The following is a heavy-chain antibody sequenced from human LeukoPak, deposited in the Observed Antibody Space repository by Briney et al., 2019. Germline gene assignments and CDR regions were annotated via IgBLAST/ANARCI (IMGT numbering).Heavy chain of an antibody. CDR1: GFSISSYE. CDR3: ARVELAPYYSYTDV. J-gene: IGHJ6*03. D-gene: IGHD1-7*01. CDR2: ISSSGSTI. Sequence: PGGSRRLSCAASGFSISSYEMNWVRQSPGKGLEWVSHISSSGSTIWYAASVKGRFTISRDNAKNSLYLQMTSLRAEDTAVYYCARVELAPYYSYTDVWGKGTTVTVSS. V-gene: IGHV3-48*03.